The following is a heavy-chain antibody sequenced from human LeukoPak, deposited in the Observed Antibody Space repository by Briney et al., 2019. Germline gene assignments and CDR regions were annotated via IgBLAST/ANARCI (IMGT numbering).Heavy chain of an antibody. Sequence: GGSLRLSCAASRFTFSNYGVNWVRQAPGKGLEWVSGISGSGDSTYYADSVKGRFTISRDNSKNTLYLQMNSLRVEDTAAYYCAKIRAPSGWFNSDYWGQGTLVTVSS. CDR3: AKIRAPSGWFNSDY. J-gene: IGHJ4*02. CDR2: ISGSGDST. CDR1: RFTFSNYG. V-gene: IGHV3-23*01. D-gene: IGHD6-19*01.